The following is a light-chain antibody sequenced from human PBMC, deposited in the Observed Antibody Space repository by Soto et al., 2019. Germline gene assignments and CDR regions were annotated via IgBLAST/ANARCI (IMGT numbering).Light chain of an antibody. CDR2: TAS. J-gene: IGKJ5*01. CDR3: QQSFSPLPIS. Sequence: DIQMSQSPSSLSASIGDRVTITCRASQNIYNYLNWYQQKPGKAPKLLIFTASSLRSGVPSRFSGSGSGTDFTLTISTLQPEAFATYYCQQSFSPLPISFGQGTRLEMK. CDR1: QNIYNY. V-gene: IGKV1-39*01.